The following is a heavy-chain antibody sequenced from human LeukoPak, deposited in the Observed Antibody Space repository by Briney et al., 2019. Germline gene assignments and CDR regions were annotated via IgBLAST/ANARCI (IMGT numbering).Heavy chain of an antibody. CDR3: TKERGGGGRRINLMVGGYGP. CDR2: TSYHGRDK. D-gene: IGHD3-22*01. Sequence: GGSLRLSCAGSGFTFSGFAMHWVRQAPGKGLEWVAATSYHGRDKYYADAVSGRFTISRDNSKNTLHLEMNNLRTDDTAVYYCTKERGGGGRRINLMVGGYGPWGQGTQVTVSS. CDR1: GFTFSGFA. J-gene: IGHJ5*02. V-gene: IGHV3-30*04.